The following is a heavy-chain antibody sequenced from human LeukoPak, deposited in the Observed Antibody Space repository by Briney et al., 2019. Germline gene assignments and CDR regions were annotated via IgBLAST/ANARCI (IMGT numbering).Heavy chain of an antibody. CDR2: ISGSGGST. J-gene: IGHJ6*03. CDR3: ASNGGSTPPSYYYYYYYMDV. V-gene: IGHV3-23*01. CDR1: GFTFSSYA. Sequence: TGRSLRLSCAASGFTFSSYAMSWVRQAPGKGLEWVSAISGSGGSTYYADSVKGRFTISGDNSKNTLYLQMNSLRAEDTAVYYCASNGGSTPPSYYYYYYYMDVWGKGTTVAVSS. D-gene: IGHD3-16*01.